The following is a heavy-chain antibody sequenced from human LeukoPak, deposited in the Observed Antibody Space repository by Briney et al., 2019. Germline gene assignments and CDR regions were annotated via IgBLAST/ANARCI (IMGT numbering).Heavy chain of an antibody. CDR3: ARDQPLIPYYYDSSGYYGG. J-gene: IGHJ4*02. Sequence: SETLSLTCTVSGGSITNNLYYWGWVRQSPGKGLEWIASIYYSGSTYYNPSLKSRVTISVDTSKNQFSLKLSSVTAADTAVYYCARDQPLIPYYYDSSGYYGGWGQGTLVTVSS. D-gene: IGHD3-22*01. CDR1: GGSITNNLYY. CDR2: IYYSGST. V-gene: IGHV4-39*07.